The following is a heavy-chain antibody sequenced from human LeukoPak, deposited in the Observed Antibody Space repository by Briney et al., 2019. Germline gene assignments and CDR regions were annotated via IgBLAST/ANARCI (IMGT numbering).Heavy chain of an antibody. J-gene: IGHJ4*02. CDR2: ISSSSSYI. CDR1: GFTFSDAW. Sequence: GGSLRLSCAASGFTFSDAWMSWVRQAPGKGLEWVSSISSSSSYIYYADSVKGRFTISRDNAKNSLYLQMNSLRAEDTAVYYCARTDYGGNSLGVDYWGQGILVTVSS. D-gene: IGHD4-23*01. V-gene: IGHV3-21*01. CDR3: ARTDYGGNSLGVDY.